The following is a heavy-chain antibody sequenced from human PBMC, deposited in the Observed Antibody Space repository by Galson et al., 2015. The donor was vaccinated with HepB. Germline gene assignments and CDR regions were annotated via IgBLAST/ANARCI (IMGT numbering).Heavy chain of an antibody. CDR1: GYSLSDHN. J-gene: IGHJ4*02. Sequence: VKVSCKASGYSLSDHNIHWVRQAPGQGLEWMGWISPKYGGTKNAQKFQGRVTMTRDTSISTAYMELSSLGSDDTAVYYCTRGGGRYHVDYWGQGTLVTVSS. V-gene: IGHV1-2*02. D-gene: IGHD2-15*01. CDR2: ISPKYGGT. CDR3: TRGGGRYHVDY.